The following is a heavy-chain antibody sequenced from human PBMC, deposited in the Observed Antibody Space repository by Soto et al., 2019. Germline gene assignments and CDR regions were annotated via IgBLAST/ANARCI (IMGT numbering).Heavy chain of an antibody. D-gene: IGHD6-13*01. CDR3: ARGPYSSSFYYYYGMDV. J-gene: IGHJ6*02. CDR2: IYYSGST. Sequence: SETLSITCTVCGDSVSSYYWGWIRQPPGKGLEWIGYIYYSGSTNYNPSLKSRVTISVDTSKNQFSLKLSSVTAADTAVYYCARGPYSSSFYYYYGMDVWGQGTTVTVSS. V-gene: IGHV4-59*02. CDR1: GDSVSSYY.